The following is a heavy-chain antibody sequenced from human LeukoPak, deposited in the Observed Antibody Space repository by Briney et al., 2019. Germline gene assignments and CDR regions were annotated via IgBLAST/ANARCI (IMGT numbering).Heavy chain of an antibody. J-gene: IGHJ6*02. CDR1: GFTFSSYA. D-gene: IGHD1-26*01. CDR2: ISYDGSNK. Sequence: GGSLRLSCAASGFTFSSYAMHWVRQAPGKGLEWVAVISYDGSNKYYADSVKGRFTIPRDNSKNTLYLQMNSLRAEDTAVYYCARVVGATWPYGMDVWGQGTTVTVSS. V-gene: IGHV3-30-3*01. CDR3: ARVVGATWPYGMDV.